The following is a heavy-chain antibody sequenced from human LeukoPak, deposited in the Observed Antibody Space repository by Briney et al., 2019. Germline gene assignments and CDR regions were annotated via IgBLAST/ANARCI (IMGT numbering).Heavy chain of an antibody. CDR3: ASRAPYSSSWYGY. V-gene: IGHV4-30-4*01. CDR1: GASISSGDYH. CDR2: IHDSGST. J-gene: IGHJ4*02. Sequence: SETLSLTCTVSGASISSGDYHWNWIRQPPGKGLEWIGFIHDSGSTYYNPSLKSRVSISRDMSKNQLSLMLSSVTAADTAVYYCASRAPYSSSWYGYWGQGTLVTVSS. D-gene: IGHD6-13*01.